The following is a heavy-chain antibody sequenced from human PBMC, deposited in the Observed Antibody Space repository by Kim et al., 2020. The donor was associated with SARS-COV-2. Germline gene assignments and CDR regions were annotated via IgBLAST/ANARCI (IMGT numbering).Heavy chain of an antibody. J-gene: IGHJ6*02. Sequence: GGSLRLSCAASGFTFDKYAMSWFRQPPGKGLEWVSSVIGPGGVSAYAGSVKGRFTISRDNSQNLLHLQMNRLRADDTAVYYCVKTTLAGFDEYYDVDVWSQGTTVTVSS. CDR3: VKTTLAGFDEYYDVDV. CDR2: VIGPGGVS. V-gene: IGHV3-23*01. D-gene: IGHD6-19*01. CDR1: GFTFDKYA.